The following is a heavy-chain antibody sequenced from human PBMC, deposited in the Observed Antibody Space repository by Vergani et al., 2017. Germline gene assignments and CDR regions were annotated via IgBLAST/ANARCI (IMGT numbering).Heavy chain of an antibody. CDR1: GDSISSGDYY. CDR2: IYYSGST. CDR3: ARGDYDYVWGSYRALPNNY. Sequence: QVQLQESGPGLVKPSQTLSLTCTVSGDSISSGDYYWSWIRQPPGKGLEWIGYIYYSGSTYYNPSLKSRVTISVDTSKNQFSLKLSSVTAADTAVYYCARGDYDYVWGSYRALPNNYWGQGTLVTVSS. V-gene: IGHV4-30-4*01. J-gene: IGHJ4*02. D-gene: IGHD3-16*02.